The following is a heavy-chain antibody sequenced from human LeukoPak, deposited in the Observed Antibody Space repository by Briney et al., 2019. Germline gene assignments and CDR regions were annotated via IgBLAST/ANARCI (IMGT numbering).Heavy chain of an antibody. CDR1: GDSISNYY. Sequence: SETLSLTCTVSGDSISNYYWSWIRQSPGTGLEWIGYIYSGGSTNYNPSLESRVTISIDTSKNQFSLKLRSVSAADTAVYYCARPPLIPSGGLGFDYGGQGTLDTVSS. J-gene: IGHJ4*02. CDR2: IYSGGST. D-gene: IGHD6-19*01. V-gene: IGHV4-59*01. CDR3: ARPPLIPSGGLGFDY.